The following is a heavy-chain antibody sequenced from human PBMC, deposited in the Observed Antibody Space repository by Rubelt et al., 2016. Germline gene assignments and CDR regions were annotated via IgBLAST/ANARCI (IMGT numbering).Heavy chain of an antibody. Sequence: GFTFSSYAMHWVRQAPGKGLEWVAVISYDGSNKYYAESVKGRFTISRDNSKNSLYLQMNSLRAEDTAVFYCARDRYSSLGYIDYWGQGTLVTVSS. J-gene: IGHJ4*02. CDR1: GFTFSSYA. D-gene: IGHD6-13*01. CDR2: ISYDGSNK. CDR3: ARDRYSSLGYIDY. V-gene: IGHV3-30*04.